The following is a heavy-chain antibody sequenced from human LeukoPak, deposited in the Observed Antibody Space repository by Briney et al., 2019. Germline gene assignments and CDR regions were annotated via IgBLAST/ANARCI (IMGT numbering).Heavy chain of an antibody. V-gene: IGHV3-30*02. CDR3: AEARHDFWSGYPSVDY. D-gene: IGHD3-3*01. CDR1: GFTFSSYG. CDR2: IRYDGSNK. J-gene: IGHJ4*02. Sequence: PGGSLRLSCAASGFTFSSYGMHWVRQAPGKGLEWVAFIRYDGSNKYYADSVKGRFTISRDNSKNTLYLQMNSLRAEDTAVYYCAEARHDFWSGYPSVDYWGQGTLVTVSS.